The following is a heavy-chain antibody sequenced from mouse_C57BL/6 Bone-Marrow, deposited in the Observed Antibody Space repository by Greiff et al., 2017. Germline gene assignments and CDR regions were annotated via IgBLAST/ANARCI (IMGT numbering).Heavy chain of an antibody. Sequence: QVQLQQPGAELVKPGASVKLSCKASGYTFTSYWMHWVKQRPGQGLEWIGMIHPNSGSTNYNEKFKSKATLTVDKSSSTAYMQLGSLTSEDPAVYYCAREGAGSSWDYWGQGTTLTVSS. CDR1: GYTFTSYW. CDR3: AREGAGSSWDY. J-gene: IGHJ2*01. V-gene: IGHV1-64*01. D-gene: IGHD1-1*01. CDR2: IHPNSGST.